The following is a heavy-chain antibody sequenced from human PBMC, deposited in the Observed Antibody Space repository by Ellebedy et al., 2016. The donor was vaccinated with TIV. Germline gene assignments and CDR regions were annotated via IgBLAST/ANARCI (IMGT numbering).Heavy chain of an antibody. D-gene: IGHD2-21*01. CDR3: ARDPGGGGDFGDNWFDP. Sequence: PGGSLRLSCEASGIIVSDYFMNWVRQAPGKGLEWVSVLYPDAKTNYTDSVNGRFIVSRDSSKNTLYLQMTSLTAEDTAVYYWARDPGGGGDFGDNWFDPWGQGTLVTVSS. CDR2: LYPDAKT. CDR1: GIIVSDYF. V-gene: IGHV3-66*01. J-gene: IGHJ5*02.